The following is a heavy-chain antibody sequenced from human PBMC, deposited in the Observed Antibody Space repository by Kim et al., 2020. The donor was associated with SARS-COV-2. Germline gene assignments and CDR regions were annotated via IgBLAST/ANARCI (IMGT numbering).Heavy chain of an antibody. V-gene: IGHV3-30*18. Sequence: GGSLRLSCAASGFTFSSYGMHWVRQAPGKGLEWVAVISYDGSNKYYADSVKGRFTISRDNSKNTLYLQMNSLRAEDTAVYYCAKEKFSSFGGVLVGFDYWGQGTLVTVSS. CDR1: GFTFSSYG. D-gene: IGHD3-16*02. CDR3: AKEKFSSFGGVLVGFDY. CDR2: ISYDGSNK. J-gene: IGHJ4*02.